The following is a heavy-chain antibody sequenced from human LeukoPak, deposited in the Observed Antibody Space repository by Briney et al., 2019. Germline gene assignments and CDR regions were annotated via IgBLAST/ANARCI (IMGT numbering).Heavy chain of an antibody. V-gene: IGHV3-33*01. D-gene: IGHD1-26*01. CDR1: GFTFSDYP. CDR2: IWHDGTYI. Sequence: PGGSLRLSCPASGFTFSDYPMPWLRQAPGKGLEWVAVIWHDGTYISYVDSVRGRFTISRDNSKNTLYLQMNRLRAEDTAVYYCAREAPTTEVGSGAPDIWGLGTMVTVSS. CDR3: AREAPTTEVGSGAPDI. J-gene: IGHJ3*02.